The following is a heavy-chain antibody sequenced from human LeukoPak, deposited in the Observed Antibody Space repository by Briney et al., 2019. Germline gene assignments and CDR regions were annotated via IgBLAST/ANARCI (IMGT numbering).Heavy chain of an antibody. CDR1: GYTFTGYS. D-gene: IGHD6-13*01. Sequence: ASVKVSCNASGYTFTGYSMHWVRQAPGQGLEWMGWINPNSGGTNYAQKFQGRVTMTRDTSISTAYMELSRLRSDDTAVYYCARELLAAAVPGGYFHYWGQGTLVTVSS. V-gene: IGHV1-2*02. J-gene: IGHJ4*02. CDR2: INPNSGGT. CDR3: ARELLAAAVPGGYFHY.